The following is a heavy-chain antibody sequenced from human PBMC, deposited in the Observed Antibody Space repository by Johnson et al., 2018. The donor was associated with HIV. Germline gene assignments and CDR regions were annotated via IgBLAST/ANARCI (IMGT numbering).Heavy chain of an antibody. J-gene: IGHJ3*02. CDR3: ARGEDYGGNFGALDI. V-gene: IGHV3-30*04. D-gene: IGHD4-23*01. Sequence: QVQLVESGGGLVQPGGSLRLSCAASGFTFSSYAMHWVRQAPGKGLEWVAVIWYDGTNKYYADSVKGRFTISRDNSKNTLYLQMNSLRDEDTAVYYCARGEDYGGNFGALDIWGQGTMVTVSS. CDR1: GFTFSSYA. CDR2: IWYDGTNK.